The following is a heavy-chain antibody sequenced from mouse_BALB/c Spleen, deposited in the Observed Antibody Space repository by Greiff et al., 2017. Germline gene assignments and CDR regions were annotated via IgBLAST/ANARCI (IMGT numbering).Heavy chain of an antibody. CDR2: IDPETGGT. J-gene: IGHJ4*01. V-gene: IGHV1-15*01. Sequence: QVQLQQSGAELVRPGASVTLSCKASGYTFTDYEMHWVKQTPVHGLEWIGAIDPETGGTAYNQKFKGKATLTADKSSSTAYMELRSLTSEDSAVYYCTRMMGAMDYWGQGTSVTVSS. CDR3: TRMMGAMDY. D-gene: IGHD2-3*01. CDR1: GYTFTDYE.